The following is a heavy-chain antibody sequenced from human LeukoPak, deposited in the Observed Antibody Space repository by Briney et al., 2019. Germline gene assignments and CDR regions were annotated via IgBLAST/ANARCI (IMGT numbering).Heavy chain of an antibody. V-gene: IGHV4-34*01. Sequence: SETLSLTCAVYGGSFSGYYWSWIRQPPGKGLEWIGYIYHSGSTYYNPSLKSRVTISVDRSKNQFSLKLSSVTAADTAVYYCARIYGSGENWFDPWGQGTLVTVSS. D-gene: IGHD3-10*01. CDR3: ARIYGSGENWFDP. CDR1: GGSFSGYY. CDR2: IYHSGST. J-gene: IGHJ5*02.